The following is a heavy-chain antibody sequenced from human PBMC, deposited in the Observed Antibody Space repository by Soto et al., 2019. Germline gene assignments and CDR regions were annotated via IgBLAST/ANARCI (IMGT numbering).Heavy chain of an antibody. J-gene: IGHJ4*02. Sequence: QLVESGGGLVQPGRSLRLSCEASGFSFRNYGMHWVRQAPGEGLEWLAVICDMGGCERYADSVKGRFTISRDNSKNTLYLQMSSLRAEDTAVYYCARDDDLPENHSDSWGQGTLVTVSS. CDR2: ICDMGGCE. V-gene: IGHV3-33*01. D-gene: IGHD1-1*01. CDR1: GFSFRNYG. CDR3: ARDDDLPENHSDS.